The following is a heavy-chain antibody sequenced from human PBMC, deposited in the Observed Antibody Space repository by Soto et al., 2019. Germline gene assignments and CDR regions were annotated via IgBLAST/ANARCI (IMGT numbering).Heavy chain of an antibody. CDR2: IYTSGST. CDR1: GGSISSYY. J-gene: IGHJ6*02. Sequence: TSETLSLTCTVSGGSISSYYWSWIRQPAGKGLEWIGRIYTSGSTNYNPSLKSRVTMSVDTSKNQFSLKLSSVTAADTAVYYCARDSIVVVVAAAYYYGMDVWGQGTTVTVSS. D-gene: IGHD2-15*01. CDR3: ARDSIVVVVAAAYYYGMDV. V-gene: IGHV4-4*07.